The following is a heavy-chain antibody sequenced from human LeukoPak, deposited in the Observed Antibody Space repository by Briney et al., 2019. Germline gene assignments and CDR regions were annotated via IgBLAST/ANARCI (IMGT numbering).Heavy chain of an antibody. CDR3: ARDLEDSVNSFDY. D-gene: IGHD4-17*01. V-gene: IGHV3-30*04. CDR1: GFTFSNYA. J-gene: IGHJ4*02. CDR2: ISYDGNNK. Sequence: GGSLRLSCAASGFTFSNYAIHWVRQAPGKGLEWVAFISYDGNNKYYADSVKGRFTISRDNSKNTLYLQMNSLRAEDTAVYYCARDLEDSVNSFDYWGQGTLVTVSS.